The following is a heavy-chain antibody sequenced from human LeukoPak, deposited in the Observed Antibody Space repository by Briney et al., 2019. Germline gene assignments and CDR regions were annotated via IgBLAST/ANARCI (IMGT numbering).Heavy chain of an antibody. CDR2: MNPNSGNT. CDR1: GYTFTSYD. J-gene: IGHJ6*02. D-gene: IGHD3-3*01. CDR3: ARAQPYYDFWSGYYYYGMDV. V-gene: IGHV1-8*01. Sequence: ASVKVSCTASGYTFTSYDISWVRQASGQGLEWMGWMNPNSGNTCYAQTFQGRVTMTRNTSISTAYMGLSSLRSEDTAVYYCARAQPYYDFWSGYYYYGMDVWGQGTTVTVSS.